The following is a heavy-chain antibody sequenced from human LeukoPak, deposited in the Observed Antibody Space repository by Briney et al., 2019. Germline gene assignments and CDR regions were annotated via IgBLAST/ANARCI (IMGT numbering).Heavy chain of an antibody. Sequence: PSETLSLTCTVSGGSISSGNYYWSWIRKPAGKGLEWFGRIHSSGRTNYKPSLKSRVIISLDTSRNQFSLKLSSVTAADTAVYYCARAPRGVDGDSSSSSFDYWGQGTLVTVSS. D-gene: IGHD6-6*01. CDR2: IHSSGRT. CDR1: GGSISSGNYY. J-gene: IGHJ4*02. CDR3: ARAPRGVDGDSSSSSFDY. V-gene: IGHV4-61*02.